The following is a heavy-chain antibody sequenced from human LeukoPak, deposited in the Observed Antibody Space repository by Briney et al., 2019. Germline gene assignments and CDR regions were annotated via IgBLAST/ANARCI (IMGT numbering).Heavy chain of an antibody. CDR1: GYSFTSYW. CDR3: ARAGGYQLLPEYFQH. Sequence: GESLKISCKGSGYSFTSYWIGWVRQMPGKGLEWMGIIYPGDSDTRYSPSFQGQVTISADKSISTAYLQWSSLKASDTAMYYCARAGGYQLLPEYFQHWGQGTLVTVSS. V-gene: IGHV5-51*01. J-gene: IGHJ1*01. D-gene: IGHD2-21*01. CDR2: IYPGDSDT.